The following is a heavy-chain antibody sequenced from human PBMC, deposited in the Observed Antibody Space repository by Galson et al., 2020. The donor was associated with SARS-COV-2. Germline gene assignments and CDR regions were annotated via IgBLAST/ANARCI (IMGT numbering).Heavy chain of an antibody. J-gene: IGHJ4*02. V-gene: IGHV3-30-3*01. D-gene: IGHD6-19*01. CDR2: ISNDGSST. CDR1: GFTFSNYA. CDR3: ARSAGVAVAAPDS. Sequence: GGSLRLSCAASGFTFSNYAMHWVRQAPGKGLEWVTLISNDGSSTYYADSVKGRFTISRDNSKNTLYLQMNSLRAEDTAVYYCARSAGVAVAAPDSWGQEMLVIVSS.